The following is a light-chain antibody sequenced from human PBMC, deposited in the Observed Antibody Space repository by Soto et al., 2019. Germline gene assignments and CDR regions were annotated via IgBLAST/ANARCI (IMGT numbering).Light chain of an antibody. V-gene: IGLV2-14*03. Sequence: QSVLTQPASVSGSPGQSITISCTGTSSDVGGNKYVSWYQHYPGKAPKLMICDVSNRPSGVSNRFSGSKSGNTASLTISGLQAEDEADYYCSAFTGTIYVFGTGTKVTAL. CDR3: SAFTGTIYV. CDR2: DVS. CDR1: SSDVGGNKY. J-gene: IGLJ1*01.